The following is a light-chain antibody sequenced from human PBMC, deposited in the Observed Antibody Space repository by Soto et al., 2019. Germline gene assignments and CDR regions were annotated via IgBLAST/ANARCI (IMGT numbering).Light chain of an antibody. CDR2: DAS. CDR1: QSVSSSY. V-gene: IGKV3-20*01. CDR3: QHYGSSTYT. J-gene: IGKJ2*01. Sequence: EIVLTQSPGTLSLSPGERATLSCRASQSVSSSYLTWYQQKPGQAPRLLIYDASGRATGIPDRFSGSGSGTDFTLSISRLEPEDFAVYYCQHYGSSTYTFGQGTKLEIK.